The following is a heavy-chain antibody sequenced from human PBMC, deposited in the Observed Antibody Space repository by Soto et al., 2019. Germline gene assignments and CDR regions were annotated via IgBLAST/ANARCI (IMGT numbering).Heavy chain of an antibody. D-gene: IGHD5-18*01. J-gene: IGHJ5*02. CDR3: ARDMGSHGYGYGPWFDP. V-gene: IGHV3-9*01. CDR1: GFTFDDYG. Sequence: GGSLRLSCAASGFTFDDYGMHWVRQAPGKGLEWVAGIGWHSGGKNYADSVKGRFTISRDNAKNSLFLQMNSLRVDDTALYYCARDMGSHGYGYGPWFDPWGQGTLVTVSS. CDR2: IGWHSGGK.